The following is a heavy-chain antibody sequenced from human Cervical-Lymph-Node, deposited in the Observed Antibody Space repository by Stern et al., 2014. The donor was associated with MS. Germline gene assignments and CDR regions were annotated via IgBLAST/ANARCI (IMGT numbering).Heavy chain of an antibody. J-gene: IGHJ4*02. D-gene: IGHD3-10*01. CDR2: LYSSGRS. CDR3: ARDVGDGKFGELSRFDY. CDR1: GDSITSYS. Sequence: VQLLESGPGLLKPSETLSLTCTVSGDSITSYSWSWIRQPPGKGLEWIGYLYSSGRSNYNPSLKRRITMSVDTSKNQFSLKLSSVTTADTAVYYCARDVGDGKFGELSRFDYWGQGTLVTVSS. V-gene: IGHV4-59*01.